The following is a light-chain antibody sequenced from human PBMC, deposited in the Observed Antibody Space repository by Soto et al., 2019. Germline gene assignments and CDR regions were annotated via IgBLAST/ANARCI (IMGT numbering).Light chain of an antibody. V-gene: IGLV2-14*01. Sequence: SVLTQPASVSGSPGQSITISCSGTSSDVGSYDHVAWYQQFPGKTPKLMIYEVSNRPSGVSSRFSGSKSGNTASLTISGLQAEDEFYYYCISYTVRSMSNLCGSGTNVAVL. CDR1: SSDVGSYDH. CDR2: EVS. CDR3: ISYTVRSMSNL. J-gene: IGLJ1*01.